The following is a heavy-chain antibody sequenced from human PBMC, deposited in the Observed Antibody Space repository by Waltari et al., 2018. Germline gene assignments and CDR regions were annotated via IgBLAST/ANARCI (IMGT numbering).Heavy chain of an antibody. Sequence: QVQLVESGGGVVQPGRSLRLSCAASGFTFSSYAMHWVRQAPGKGLEWVAVISYDGSNKYYADSVKGRFTISRDNSKNTLYLQMNSLRAEDTAGYYCARDYRGSSFFDYWGQGTLVTV. CDR3: ARDYRGSSFFDY. D-gene: IGHD6-6*01. V-gene: IGHV3-30-3*01. J-gene: IGHJ4*02. CDR1: GFTFSSYA. CDR2: ISYDGSNK.